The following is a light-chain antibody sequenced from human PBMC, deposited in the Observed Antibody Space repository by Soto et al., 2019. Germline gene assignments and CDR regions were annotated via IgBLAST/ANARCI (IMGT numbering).Light chain of an antibody. J-gene: IGKJ1*01. CDR2: DAS. Sequence: EIVLTQSPATLSVSPGERATLSCRASQSVDNYLAWYQQKPGQAPKLLIYDASNRATGIPARFSGSGSGTDFTLTISRLEPEDFAVYYCQQYGSSGTFGQGTKVDIK. CDR1: QSVDNY. V-gene: IGKV3-11*01. CDR3: QQYGSSGT.